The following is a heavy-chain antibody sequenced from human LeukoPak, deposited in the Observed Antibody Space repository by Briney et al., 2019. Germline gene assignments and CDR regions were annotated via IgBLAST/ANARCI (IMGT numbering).Heavy chain of an antibody. D-gene: IGHD3-22*01. CDR2: INPNSGGT. CDR1: GYTFNGYY. V-gene: IGHV1-2*02. J-gene: IGHJ3*02. Sequence: ASVKVSCKAAGYTFNGYYIHWVQQAPGQGLAWVGWINPNSGGTNYAQKLQGRVTMTTDTSTSTAYMELRSLRSDDTAVYYCARETYYYDSSGYYYRGAFDIWGQGTMVTVSS. CDR3: ARETYYYDSSGYYYRGAFDI.